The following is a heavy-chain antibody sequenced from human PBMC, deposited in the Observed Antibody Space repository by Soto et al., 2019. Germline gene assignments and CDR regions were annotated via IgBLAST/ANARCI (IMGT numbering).Heavy chain of an antibody. CDR3: ARGRGWCDY. J-gene: IGHJ4*02. CDR1: GFTVSGSY. Sequence: EVQLVQSGGGLIQPGGSLRLSCAASGFTVSGSYLSWVRQAPGKGLEWVSSFDSGGSTYYADSVKGRFTISRDNSKNALHLQMNSLRAEDPAVYYCARGRGWCDYWGQGTLVTVSS. D-gene: IGHD6-19*01. CDR2: FDSGGST. V-gene: IGHV3-53*01.